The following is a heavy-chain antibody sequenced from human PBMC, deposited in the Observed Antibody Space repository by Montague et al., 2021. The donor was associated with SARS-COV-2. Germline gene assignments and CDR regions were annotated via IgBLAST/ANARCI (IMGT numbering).Heavy chain of an antibody. J-gene: IGHJ3*02. D-gene: IGHD6-19*01. CDR3: AKVAGSHDTFYI. V-gene: IGHV4-38-2*02. Sequence: SETLSLTCTVSGYSISTGYYWGWIRQPPGKGLEWIGTIYHSGSTYFNPSLKSRVTISVDTSKNQFSLNLSSVTAADPAVYYCAKVAGSHDTFYIWGRGTMATVSS. CDR2: IYHSGST. CDR1: GYSISTGYY.